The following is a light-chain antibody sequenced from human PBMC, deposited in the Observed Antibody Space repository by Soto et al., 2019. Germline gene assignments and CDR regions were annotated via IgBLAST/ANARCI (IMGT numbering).Light chain of an antibody. J-gene: IGKJ5*01. CDR2: GAS. CDR3: QQYGSSAPIT. Sequence: ELVLTQSPGTLSLSPGDTATLSCRASQSVSNNYLAWYQQKPGQAPRLLIYGASSRATGIPDRFSGSGSGTDFTLTISRLEPEDFAMYYCQQYGSSAPITFGQGTRLEI. CDR1: QSVSNNY. V-gene: IGKV3-20*01.